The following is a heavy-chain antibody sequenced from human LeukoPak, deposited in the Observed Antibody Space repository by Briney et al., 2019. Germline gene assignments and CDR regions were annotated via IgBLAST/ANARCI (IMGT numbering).Heavy chain of an antibody. D-gene: IGHD2-2*01. CDR1: GGSFSGYY. CDR3: ARRRTYCSSTSCWRGWFDP. V-gene: IGHV4-34*01. CDR2: INHRGST. Sequence: SETLSLTCAVYGGSFSGYYWSWIRQPPGKGLEWIGEINHRGSTNYNPSLKSRVTISVDTSKNQFSLKLSSVTAADTAVYYCARRRTYCSSTSCWRGWFDPWGQGTLVTVSS. J-gene: IGHJ5*02.